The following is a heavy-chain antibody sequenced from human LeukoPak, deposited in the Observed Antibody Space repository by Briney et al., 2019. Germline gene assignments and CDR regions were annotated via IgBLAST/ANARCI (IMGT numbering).Heavy chain of an antibody. CDR1: GYTFTDSY. J-gene: IGHJ4*02. CDR2: INPDSGGT. V-gene: IGHV1-2*02. Sequence: ASVKVSCKASGYTFTDSYIHWVRQAPGQRLEWMGWINPDSGGTNYAQKFQGRVTVTRDTSISTAYMELSRLRSDDTAVYYCARDSSGWYYFDYWGQGTLVTVPS. D-gene: IGHD6-19*01. CDR3: ARDSSGWYYFDY.